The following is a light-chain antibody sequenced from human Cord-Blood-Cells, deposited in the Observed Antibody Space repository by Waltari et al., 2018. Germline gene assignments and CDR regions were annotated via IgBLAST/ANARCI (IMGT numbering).Light chain of an antibody. V-gene: IGLV2-11*01. CDR3: CSYAGSYV. CDR2: DVS. CDR1: SSDVGGYNY. Sequence: QSALTQPRSVSGSPGQYVTISCTGTSSDVGGYNYLSWYQQHPGKAPKLMIYDVSKRPSGVPDRFSGSKSGNTASLTISGLQAEDEADYYCCSYAGSYVFGTGTKVTVL. J-gene: IGLJ1*01.